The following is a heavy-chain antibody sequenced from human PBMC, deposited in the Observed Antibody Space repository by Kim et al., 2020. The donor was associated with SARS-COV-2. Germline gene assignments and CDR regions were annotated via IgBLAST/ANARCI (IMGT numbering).Heavy chain of an antibody. J-gene: IGHJ4*02. V-gene: IGHV3-30*03. CDR2: ISYDGSNK. D-gene: IGHD2-2*01. CDR3: ATRDCSSTSCYGYYFDY. CDR1: GFTFSSYG. Sequence: GGSLRLSCAASGFTFSSYGMHWVRQAPGKGLEWVAVISYDGSNKYYADSVKGRFTISRDNSKNTLYLQMNSLRAEDTAVYYCATRDCSSTSCYGYYFDYWGQGTLVTVSS.